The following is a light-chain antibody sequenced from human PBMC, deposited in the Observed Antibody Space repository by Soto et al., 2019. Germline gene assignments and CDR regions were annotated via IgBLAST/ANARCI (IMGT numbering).Light chain of an antibody. CDR3: CSYAGSSTLV. V-gene: IGLV2-23*01. CDR1: SSDVGSYNL. CDR2: EGS. J-gene: IGLJ1*01. Sequence: QSVLTQPASVSGSPGQAITISCTGTSSDVGSYNLASWYQQHPGKAPKLMIYEGSKRPSGVSNRFSGSKSGNTASLTISGLQAEDEADYYCCSYAGSSTLVFGTGTKVTVL.